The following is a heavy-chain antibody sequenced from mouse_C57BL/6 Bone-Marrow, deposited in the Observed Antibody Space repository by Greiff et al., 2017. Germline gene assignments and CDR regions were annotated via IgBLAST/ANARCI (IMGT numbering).Heavy chain of an antibody. CDR3: ARSRSVLLQGWCAY. J-gene: IGHJ3*01. CDR1: GYTFTDYY. Sequence: EVQLQQSGPVLVKPGASVKMSCKASGYTFTDYYLNWVKQSHGQRLEWIGVINPSNGGTSYNQKFKGKATLTVDKSSSTAYMELNSLTSEDSAVYYCARSRSVLLQGWCAYWGQGTLVTVSA. D-gene: IGHD2-14*01. V-gene: IGHV1-19*01. CDR2: INPSNGGT.